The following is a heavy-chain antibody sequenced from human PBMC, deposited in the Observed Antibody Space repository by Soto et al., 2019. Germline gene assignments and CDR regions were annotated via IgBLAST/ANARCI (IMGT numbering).Heavy chain of an antibody. D-gene: IGHD3-9*01. V-gene: IGHV3-33*01. J-gene: IGHJ6*02. Sequence: PGGSLRLSCAASGFTFSSYGMHWVRQAPGKGLEWVAVIWYDGSNKYYADSVKGRFTISRDNSKNTLYLQMNSLRAEDTAVYYCAREDILTGYGYKNYYYYGMDVWGQGTTVTSP. CDR2: IWYDGSNK. CDR3: AREDILTGYGYKNYYYYGMDV. CDR1: GFTFSSYG.